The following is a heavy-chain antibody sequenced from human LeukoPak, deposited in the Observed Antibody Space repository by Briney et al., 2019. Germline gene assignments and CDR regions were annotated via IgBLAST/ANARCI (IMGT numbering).Heavy chain of an antibody. CDR2: INWNGGST. CDR1: GFTFDDYG. V-gene: IGHV3-20*04. Sequence: PGGSLRLSCAASGFTFDDYGMSWVRRAPGKGLEWVSGINWNGGSTGYADSVKGRFTISRDNAKNSLYLQMNSLRAEDTALYYCARGGYCSSTSCYDGDAFDIWGQGTMVTVSS. CDR3: ARGGYCSSTSCYDGDAFDI. D-gene: IGHD2-2*03. J-gene: IGHJ3*02.